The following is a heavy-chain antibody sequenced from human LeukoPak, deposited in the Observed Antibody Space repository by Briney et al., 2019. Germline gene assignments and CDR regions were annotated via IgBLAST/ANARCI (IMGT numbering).Heavy chain of an antibody. CDR1: GFTFTSSA. D-gene: IGHD2/OR15-2a*01. J-gene: IGHJ4*02. Sequence: ASVKVSCKASGFTFTSSAMQWVRQARGQRLEWIGWIVVGRGNTNYAQKFQERVTITRDMSTNTAYMELSSLRSEDTAVYYCAADDLNIGYWGQGTLVTVSS. CDR3: AADDLNIGY. CDR2: IVVGRGNT. V-gene: IGHV1-58*02.